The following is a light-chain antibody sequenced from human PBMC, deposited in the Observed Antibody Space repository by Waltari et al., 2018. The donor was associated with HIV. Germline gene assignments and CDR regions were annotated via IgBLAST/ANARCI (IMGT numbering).Light chain of an antibody. CDR3: ETWGIGIQV. CDR2: LKRDGSN. J-gene: IGLJ3*02. V-gene: IGLV4-69*01. CDR1: SGHTNYA. Sequence: QLVLTQSPSASASLGASLKLTCTLRSGHTNYALAWPQHLPEKCSRYLRTLKRDGSNRRGDGIPERFSGVNSGAGRYRIISSRQAEDEACDYCETWGIGIQVFGGGTKVTVL.